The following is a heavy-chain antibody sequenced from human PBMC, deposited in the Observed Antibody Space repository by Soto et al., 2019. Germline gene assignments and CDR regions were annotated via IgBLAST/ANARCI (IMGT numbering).Heavy chain of an antibody. Sequence: ASVKVSCKASGYTFTGYYMHWVRQAPGQGLEWMGWINPNSGGTNYAQKFQGWVTMTRDTSISTAYMELSRLRSDDTAVYYCARNEVYSSSCYSMNYVMDVWAQGTTVTVSS. D-gene: IGHD6-13*01. V-gene: IGHV1-2*04. J-gene: IGHJ6*02. CDR1: GYTFTGYY. CDR3: ARNEVYSSSCYSMNYVMDV. CDR2: INPNSGGT.